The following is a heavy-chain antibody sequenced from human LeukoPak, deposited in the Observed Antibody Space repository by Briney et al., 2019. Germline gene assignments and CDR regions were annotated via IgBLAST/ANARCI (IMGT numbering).Heavy chain of an antibody. V-gene: IGHV4-31*03. CDR3: ARGRGYSSGGWFDP. CDR2: IYYSGST. Sequence: SETLSLTCTVSGGSISSGDYYWSWIRQPPGKGLEWIGYIYYSGSTYYNPSLKSRVTISVDMSKNQFSLKLSSVTAADTAVYYCARGRGYSSGGWFDPWGQGTLVTVSS. CDR1: GGSISSGDYY. J-gene: IGHJ5*02. D-gene: IGHD5-18*01.